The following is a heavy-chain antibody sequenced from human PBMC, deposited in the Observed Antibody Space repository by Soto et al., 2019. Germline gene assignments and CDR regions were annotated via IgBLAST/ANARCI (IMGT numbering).Heavy chain of an antibody. CDR1: GGSISSGGYY. J-gene: IGHJ4*02. Sequence: QVQLQESGPGLVKPSQTLSLTCTVSGGSISSGGYYWSWIRQHPGKGVEWIGYIYYSGSTYYNPSXXSXVXXSVDTAKNQFSLKLSSVAAADTAVYYCARGPTLGYWGQGTLVTVSS. CDR3: ARGPTLGY. V-gene: IGHV4-31*01. CDR2: IYYSGST.